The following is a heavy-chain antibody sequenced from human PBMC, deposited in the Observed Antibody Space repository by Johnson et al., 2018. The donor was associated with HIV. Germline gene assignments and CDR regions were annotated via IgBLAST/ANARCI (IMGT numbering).Heavy chain of an antibody. CDR2: VSWNSGSL. CDR1: GFSIKDYA. Sequence: QLVESGGGLVQPGRSLRLSCAASGFSIKDYAMHWVRQAPGKGLEWVSGVSWNSGSLGYADSVKGRFTISRDSAKNSLYLQMNSLRAEDTAVYYCGGSYYYDSSGYYARNAFDIWGQGTMVTVSS. J-gene: IGHJ3*02. D-gene: IGHD3-22*01. CDR3: GGSYYYDSSGYYARNAFDI. V-gene: IGHV3-9*01.